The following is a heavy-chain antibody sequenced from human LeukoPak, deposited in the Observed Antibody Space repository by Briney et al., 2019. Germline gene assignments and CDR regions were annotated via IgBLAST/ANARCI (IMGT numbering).Heavy chain of an antibody. CDR2: IKSKTDGGTT. CDR3: TTDGYYDSSGYPASFYY. Sequence: GLTLRLSYAASGFTLSNAWMSWVRQAPGKGREWVGRIKSKTDGGTTDYAAPVKGRFTISRDDSKNTLYLQMNSLKTQDAALYSCTTDGYYDSSGYPASFYYWGQGNLVTVSS. CDR1: GFTLSNAW. D-gene: IGHD3-22*01. V-gene: IGHV3-15*01. J-gene: IGHJ4*02.